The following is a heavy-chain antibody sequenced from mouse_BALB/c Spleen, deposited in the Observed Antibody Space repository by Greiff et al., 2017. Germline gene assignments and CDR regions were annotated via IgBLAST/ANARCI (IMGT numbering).Heavy chain of an antibody. D-gene: IGHD1-2*01. CDR1: GYTFTDYE. CDR2: IDPETGGT. Sequence: QVHVKQSGAELVRPGASVTLSCKASGYTFTDYEMHWVKQTPVHGLEWIGAIDPETGGTAYNQKFKGKATLTADKSSSTAYMELRSLTSEDSAVYYPFITRGFAYWGQGTLVTVSA. CDR3: FITRGFAY. V-gene: IGHV1-15*01. J-gene: IGHJ3*01.